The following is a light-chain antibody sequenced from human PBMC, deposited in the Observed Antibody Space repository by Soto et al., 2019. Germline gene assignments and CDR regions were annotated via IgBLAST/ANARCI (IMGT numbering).Light chain of an antibody. CDR1: QSFTSNA. J-gene: IGKJ4*01. CDR3: QQRSKWPLT. V-gene: IGKV3D-20*02. CDR2: GVS. Sequence: EIVMTQSPGTLSVSPGERATLSCRASQSFTSNALAWYQQKPGQAPRLLIYGVSSRATGIPDRFSGSGSGTDFTLTISSLEPEDFAVYYCQQRSKWPLTFGGGTKVDIK.